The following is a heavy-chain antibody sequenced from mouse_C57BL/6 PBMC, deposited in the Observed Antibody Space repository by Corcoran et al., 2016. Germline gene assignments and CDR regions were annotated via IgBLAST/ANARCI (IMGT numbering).Heavy chain of an antibody. V-gene: IGHV14-3*01. CDR2: IDPANGNT. CDR1: GFNIKNTY. D-gene: IGHD1-1*01. J-gene: IGHJ2*01. Sequence: EVQLQQSVAELVRPGASVKLSCTASGFNIKNTYIHWVKQRPEQGLEWIGRIDPANGNTKYAPKFQGKATITADTSSNTAYLQLSSLTSEDTAIYYCASGYGGFFDYWGQGTTLTVSS. CDR3: ASGYGGFFDY.